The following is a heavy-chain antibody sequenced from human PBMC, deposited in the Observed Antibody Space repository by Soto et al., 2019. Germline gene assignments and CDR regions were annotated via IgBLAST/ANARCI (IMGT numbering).Heavy chain of an antibody. J-gene: IGHJ4*02. Sequence: EVQLLESGGGLVQSGGSLRLPCAASGFTFSSYAMSWVRQAPGKGLEWVSAISGSGGSTYYADSVKGRFTISRDNSKNTLYLQMNSLRAEDTAVYYCAKDGGVMDYYFDYWGQGTLVTVSS. CDR1: GFTFSSYA. CDR2: ISGSGGST. V-gene: IGHV3-23*01. D-gene: IGHD3-16*01. CDR3: AKDGGVMDYYFDY.